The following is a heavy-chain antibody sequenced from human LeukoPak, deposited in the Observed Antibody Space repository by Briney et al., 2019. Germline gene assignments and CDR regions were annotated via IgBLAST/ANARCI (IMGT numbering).Heavy chain of an antibody. V-gene: IGHV3-30-3*01. Sequence: GRSLRLSCAASGFTFSSYAMHWVRQAPGKGLEWVAVISYDGSNKYYADSVKGRFTISRDNSKNTLYLQMNSLRAEDTAVYYCANTFDILTGYYSYWGQGTLVTVSS. CDR1: GFTFSSYA. CDR3: ANTFDILTGYYSY. D-gene: IGHD3-9*01. CDR2: ISYDGSNK. J-gene: IGHJ4*02.